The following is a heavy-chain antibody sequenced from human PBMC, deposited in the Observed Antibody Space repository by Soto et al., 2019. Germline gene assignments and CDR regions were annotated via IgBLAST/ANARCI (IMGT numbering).Heavy chain of an antibody. CDR1: GYTFTSYD. V-gene: IGHV1-8*01. J-gene: IGHJ4*02. D-gene: IGHD2-2*01. CDR3: ARALRYCSSTSCYAARPSSH. CDR2: MNPNSGST. Sequence: ASVKVSCKASGYTFTSYDINWVRQATGQGLEWMGWMNPNSGSTGYAQKFQGRVTMTRNTSISTAYMELSSLRSEDTAVYYCARALRYCSSTSCYAARPSSHWGQGILVTVSS.